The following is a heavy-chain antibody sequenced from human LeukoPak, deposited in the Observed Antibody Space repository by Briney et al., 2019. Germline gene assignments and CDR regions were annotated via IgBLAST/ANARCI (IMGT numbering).Heavy chain of an antibody. CDR3: ARDQYYYDSSGYGGLYYFDY. J-gene: IGHJ4*02. CDR1: GGSISSYY. V-gene: IGHV4-4*07. CDR2: IYTSGST. D-gene: IGHD3-22*01. Sequence: SETLSLTCTVSGGSISSYYWSWIRQPAGKGLEWIGRIYTSGSTNYNPSLKSRVTMSVDTSKYQFSLKLSSVTAADTAAYYCARDQYYYDSSGYGGLYYFDYWGQGTLVTVSS.